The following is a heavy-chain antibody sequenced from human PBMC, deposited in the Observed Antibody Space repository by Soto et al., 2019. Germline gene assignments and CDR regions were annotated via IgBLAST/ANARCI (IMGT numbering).Heavy chain of an antibody. V-gene: IGHV3-74*01. D-gene: IGHD6-13*01. CDR2: INGDGSST. CDR3: AREATAAEFDY. CDR1: GFTFRHYW. J-gene: IGHJ4*02. Sequence: GGSLRLSCAASGFTFRHYWMHWVRQAPGKGLVWVSRINGDGSSTNYADSVKGRFTISRDNAKNTVYLQMNSLRAEDTAVYYCAREATAAEFDYWGQGTLVTVSS.